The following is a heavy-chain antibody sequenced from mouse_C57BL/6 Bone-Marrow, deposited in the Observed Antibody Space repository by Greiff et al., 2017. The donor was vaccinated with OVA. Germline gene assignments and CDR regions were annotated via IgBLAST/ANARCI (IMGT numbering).Heavy chain of an antibody. CDR3: ASTVGEAWFAY. Sequence: EVKVVESGGGLVQPGGSLKLSCAASGFTFSDYGMAWVRQAPRKGPEWVAFISNLAYSIYYADTVTGRFTISRENAKNTLYLEMSILRSEDTAMYYCASTVGEAWFAYWGQGTLVTVSA. D-gene: IGHD1-1*01. J-gene: IGHJ3*01. CDR1: GFTFSDYG. CDR2: ISNLAYSI. V-gene: IGHV5-15*01.